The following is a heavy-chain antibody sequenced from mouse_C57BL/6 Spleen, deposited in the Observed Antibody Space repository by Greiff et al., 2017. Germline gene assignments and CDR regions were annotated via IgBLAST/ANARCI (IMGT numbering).Heavy chain of an antibody. CDR2: IRNKANGYTT. CDR3: ASPITTVVADYYAMDY. CDR1: GFTFTDYY. D-gene: IGHD1-1*01. Sequence: EVHLVESGGGLVQPGGSLSLSCAASGFTFTDYYMSWVRQPPGKALEWLGFIRNKANGYTTEYSASVKGRFTISRDNSQSILYLQMNALRAEDSATYYCASPITTVVADYYAMDYWGQGTSVTVSS. J-gene: IGHJ4*01. V-gene: IGHV7-3*01.